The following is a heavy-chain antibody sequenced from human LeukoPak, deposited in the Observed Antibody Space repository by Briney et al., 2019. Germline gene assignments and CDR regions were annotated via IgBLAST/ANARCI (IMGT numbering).Heavy chain of an antibody. V-gene: IGHV1-2*04. J-gene: IGHJ6*02. CDR3: ARARGYCSGGSCYSDQTGYYYYYGMDV. CDR1: GYTFTGYY. Sequence: ASVKVSCKASGYTFTGYYMHWVRQAPGQGLEWMGWINPNSGGTNYAQKFQGWVTMTRDTSISTAYMELSRLRSDDTAVYYCARARGYCSGGSCYSDQTGYYYYYGMDVWGQGTTVTVSS. CDR2: INPNSGGT. D-gene: IGHD2-15*01.